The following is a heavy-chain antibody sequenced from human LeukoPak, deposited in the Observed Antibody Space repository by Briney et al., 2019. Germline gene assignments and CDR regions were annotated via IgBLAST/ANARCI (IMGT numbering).Heavy chain of an antibody. CDR1: GGTFSSYA. Sequence: GASVKVSCKASGGTFSSYAISWVRQAPGQGLEWMGGIIPIFGTANYAQKFQGRVTITADKSTSTAYMELSSLRSEDTAVYYCARVTWELIDYYMDVWGKGTTVTVSS. J-gene: IGHJ6*03. D-gene: IGHD1-26*01. CDR3: ARVTWELIDYYMDV. CDR2: IIPIFGTA. V-gene: IGHV1-69*06.